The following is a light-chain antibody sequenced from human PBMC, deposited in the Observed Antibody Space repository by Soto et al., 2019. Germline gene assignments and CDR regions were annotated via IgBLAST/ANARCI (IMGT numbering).Light chain of an antibody. J-gene: IGKJ1*01. V-gene: IGKV1-17*01. CDR3: LQHNSYPRT. CDR2: AAS. Sequence: DIQMTQSPSSVSASVGDRVTINCRASLGIRNDLGWYQHKPGKAPKRLIYAASSLQSGVPSRFSGSGSGTEFTLTISSLQPEDFATYYCLQHNSYPRTFGQGTKVDIK. CDR1: LGIRND.